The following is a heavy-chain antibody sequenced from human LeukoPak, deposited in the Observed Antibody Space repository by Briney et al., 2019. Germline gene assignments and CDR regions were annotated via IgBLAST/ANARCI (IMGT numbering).Heavy chain of an antibody. CDR3: ASRVGATRYYYYGMDV. CDR2: IYYSGST. CDR1: GGSISSYY. J-gene: IGHJ6*02. D-gene: IGHD1-26*01. V-gene: IGHV4-59*04. Sequence: PSETLSLTCTVSGGSISSYYWSWIRQPPGKGLEWIGSIYYSGSTYYNPSLKSRVTISVDTSKNQFSLKLSSVTAADTAVYYCASRVGATRYYYYGMDVWGQGTTVTVSS.